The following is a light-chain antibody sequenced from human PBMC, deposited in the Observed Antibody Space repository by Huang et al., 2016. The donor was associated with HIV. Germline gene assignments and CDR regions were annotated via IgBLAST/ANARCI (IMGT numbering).Light chain of an antibody. V-gene: IGKV4-1*01. CDR1: QSVLDRSNKRIY. Sequence: DIVMTQSPDSLPVSLGEWAPRNCKSSQSVLDRSNKRIYLAWHQQKPGQPPKLRVYWASVRESGVPDGFRGRGSGTDFTLTFNNLQAEDGALYYRKQYYSTPGFGQGTSVDI. J-gene: IGKJ1*01. CDR3: KQYYSTPG. CDR2: WAS.